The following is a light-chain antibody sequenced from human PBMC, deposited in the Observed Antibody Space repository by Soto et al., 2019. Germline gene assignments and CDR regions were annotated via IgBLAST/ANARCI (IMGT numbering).Light chain of an antibody. CDR1: KLGDKY. CDR2: QDS. V-gene: IGLV3-1*01. CDR3: QAWDSSTYV. Sequence: SYELTQPPSVSVSPGQTASITCSGDKLGDKYACWYQQKPGQSPVLVIYQDSNRPSGIPERFSGSNSGNTATLTIRGTQAMDEADYYCQAWDSSTYVFGTGTKLTVL. J-gene: IGLJ1*01.